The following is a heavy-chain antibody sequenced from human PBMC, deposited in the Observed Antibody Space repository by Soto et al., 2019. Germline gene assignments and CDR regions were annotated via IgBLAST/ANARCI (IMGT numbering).Heavy chain of an antibody. V-gene: IGHV3-15*07. CDR3: TTDQYKDYDSSGYAINGEMGYFDY. J-gene: IGHJ4*02. CDR1: GFTFSNAW. D-gene: IGHD3-22*01. Sequence: GGSLRLSCAASGFTFSNAWMNWVRQAPGKGLEWVGRIKSKTDGGTTDYAAPVKGRFTISRDDSKNTLYLQMNSLKTEDTAVYYCTTDQYKDYDSSGYAINGEMGYFDYWGQGTRVTVSS. CDR2: IKSKTDGGTT.